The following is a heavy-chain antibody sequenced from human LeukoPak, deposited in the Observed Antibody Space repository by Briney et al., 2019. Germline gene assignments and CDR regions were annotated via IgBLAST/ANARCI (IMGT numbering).Heavy chain of an antibody. J-gene: IGHJ4*02. D-gene: IGHD6-19*01. CDR3: ATYDEYNSGWSLFDY. CDR1: GYTFTGYY. Sequence: ASVKVSCKASGYTFTGYYMHWVRQAPGQGLEWMGWINPNSGGTNYAQKLQGRVTMTTDTSTSTAYMEPRSLRSDDTAVYYCATYDEYNSGWSLFDYWGQGTLVTVSS. CDR2: INPNSGGT. V-gene: IGHV1-2*02.